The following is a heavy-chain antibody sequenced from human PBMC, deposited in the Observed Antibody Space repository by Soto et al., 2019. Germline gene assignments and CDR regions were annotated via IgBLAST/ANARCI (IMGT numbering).Heavy chain of an antibody. CDR1: GYTITRYD. J-gene: IGHJ4*02. D-gene: IGHD4-17*01. CDR2: MNPNSGNT. V-gene: IGHV1-8*01. CDR3: ASWGGSYGHYLTVGN. Sequence: QVQLVQSGAEVKEPGASVKVSCKASGYTITRYDINWVRQATEQGLEWMGWMNPNSGNTGYAQKFQGRVTMTINTSISTAYMELSSLRSEDTAESYCASWGGSYGHYLTVGNWGQGTLVTVSS.